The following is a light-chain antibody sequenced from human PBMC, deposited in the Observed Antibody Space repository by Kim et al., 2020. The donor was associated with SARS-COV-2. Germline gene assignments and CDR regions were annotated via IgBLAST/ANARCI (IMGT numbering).Light chain of an antibody. J-gene: IGLJ1*01. CDR1: SSAVGGYNY. V-gene: IGLV2-14*03. CDR3: SSYTSSSTYV. Sequence: GQAITISCTGTSSAVGGYNYVPWYQQHPGKAPKLRIYDVSNRPSGVSNRFSGSKSGNTASLTISGLQAEDEADYYCSSYTSSSTYVFGTGTKVTVL. CDR2: DVS.